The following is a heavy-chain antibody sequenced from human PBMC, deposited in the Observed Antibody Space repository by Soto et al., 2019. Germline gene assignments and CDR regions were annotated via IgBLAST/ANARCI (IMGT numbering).Heavy chain of an antibody. D-gene: IGHD4-17*01. J-gene: IGHJ4*02. V-gene: IGHV3-11*06. CDR1: GFNFRDYY. CDR3: ARKTTVTKPDYY. Sequence: QVQLVVSGGGLVKPGGSLRLSCAASGFNFRDYYMSWFRQAPGKGLEWVSYVSGSDTYTNYADSVKGRFTVFRDNTKNSGYLQMDRLRDEDTAVYYCARKTTVTKPDYYWGQGTLVTVSS. CDR2: VSGSDTYT.